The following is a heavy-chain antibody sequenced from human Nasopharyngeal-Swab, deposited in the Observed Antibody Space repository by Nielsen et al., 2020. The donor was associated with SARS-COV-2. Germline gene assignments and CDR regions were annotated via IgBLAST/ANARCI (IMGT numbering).Heavy chain of an antibody. CDR1: GFTFSSYC. J-gene: IGHJ4*02. V-gene: IGHV3-74*01. CDR2: IKSGGSST. CDR3: ARAYYFDS. Sequence: GESLKISCAASGFTFSSYCMHWVRQAPGKGLVWVARIKSGGSSTRYADSVKGRFTISRDNAKNTLYLQMNSLRAEDTAVYFCARAYYFDSWGQGTLVTVSS.